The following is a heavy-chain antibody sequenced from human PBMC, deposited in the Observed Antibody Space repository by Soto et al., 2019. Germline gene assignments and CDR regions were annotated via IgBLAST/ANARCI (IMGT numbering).Heavy chain of an antibody. CDR1: GGTFSSYA. D-gene: IGHD2-15*01. V-gene: IGHV1-69*13. CDR3: ASRIDFWGARILKHRPAGFGMDV. Sequence: ASVKVSCKASGGTFSSYAISWVRQAPGQGLEWMGGIIPIFGTANYAQKFQGRVTITADESTSTAYMELSSLRSEDTAVYYCASRIDFWGARILKHRPAGFGMDVWGQGTTVTVSS. CDR2: IIPIFGTA. J-gene: IGHJ6*02.